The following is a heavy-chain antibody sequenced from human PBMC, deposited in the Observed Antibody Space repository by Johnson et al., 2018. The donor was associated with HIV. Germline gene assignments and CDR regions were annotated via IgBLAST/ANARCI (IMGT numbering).Heavy chain of an antibody. J-gene: IGHJ3*02. CDR1: GFTVSSNY. V-gene: IGHV3-30*03. CDR2: ISYDGSNK. CDR3: ARERGYSSVLWKLSEDAFDI. D-gene: IGHD6-19*01. Sequence: QVQLVESGGGLVQPGGSLRLSCAASGFTVSSNYMSWVRQAPGKGLEWVAVISYDGSNKYYADSVKGRLTISRDNSKNTLYLQMNSLRAEDTAVYYCARERGYSSVLWKLSEDAFDIWGQGTMVTVSS.